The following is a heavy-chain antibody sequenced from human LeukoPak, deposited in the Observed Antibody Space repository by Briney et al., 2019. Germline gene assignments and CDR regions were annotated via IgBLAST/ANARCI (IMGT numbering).Heavy chain of an antibody. CDR3: AREGSLRGVIKGMGWFDP. Sequence: GGSLRLSCAASGFTFSSYAMHWVRQASGKGLEWVAVISYDGSNKYYADSVKGRFTISRDNAKNSLYLQMNSLRAEDTAVYYCAREGSLRGVIKGMGWFDPWGQGTLVTVSS. CDR1: GFTFSSYA. D-gene: IGHD3-10*01. J-gene: IGHJ5*02. CDR2: ISYDGSNK. V-gene: IGHV3-30*04.